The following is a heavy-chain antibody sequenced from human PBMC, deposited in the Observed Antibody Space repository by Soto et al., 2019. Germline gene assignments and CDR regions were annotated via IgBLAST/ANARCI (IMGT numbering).Heavy chain of an antibody. D-gene: IGHD1-7*01. CDR2: IITILGIA. CDR1: GGTFSSYT. Sequence: QVQLVQSGAEVKKPGSSVKVSCKASGGTFSSYTISWVRQAPGQGLDWMGRIITILGIANYSQKCQDRVKITADKSTSTAYMALSSLRSEETAVYYCARDSAWNSLDPWGQGTLVTVSS. CDR3: ARDSAWNSLDP. J-gene: IGHJ5*02. V-gene: IGHV1-69*08.